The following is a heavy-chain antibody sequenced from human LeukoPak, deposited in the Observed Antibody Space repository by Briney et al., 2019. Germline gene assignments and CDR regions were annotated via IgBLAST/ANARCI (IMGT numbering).Heavy chain of an antibody. CDR1: GGPITSGSYY. CDR2: IYSSGST. D-gene: IGHD6-13*01. V-gene: IGHV4-61*02. Sequence: SETLSLTCTVSGGPITSGSYYGSWIRQPAGKGLEWIGRIYSSGSTNYNPSLKSRVTISVDMSKSQFSLKLSSVTAADTAVYYCARGDWQYSNNWSNWFDPWGQGTLVTVSS. J-gene: IGHJ5*02. CDR3: ARGDWQYSNNWSNWFDP.